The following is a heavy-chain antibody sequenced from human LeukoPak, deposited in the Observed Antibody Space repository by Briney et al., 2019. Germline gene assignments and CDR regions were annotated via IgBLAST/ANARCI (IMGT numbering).Heavy chain of an antibody. CDR3: AKDPLRSSGRPNGFDY. D-gene: IGHD6-19*01. CDR2: IRYDGSNK. CDR1: GFTFSSYG. Sequence: QAGGSLRLSCAASGFTFSSYGMHWVRQAPGKGLEWVAFIRYDGSNKYYADSVKGRFTISRDNSKNTLYLQMNSLRAEDTAVYYCAKDPLRSSGRPNGFDYWGQGTLVTVSS. J-gene: IGHJ4*02. V-gene: IGHV3-30*02.